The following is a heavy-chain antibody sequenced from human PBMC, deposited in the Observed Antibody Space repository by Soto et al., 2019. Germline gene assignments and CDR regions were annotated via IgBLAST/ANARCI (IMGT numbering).Heavy chain of an antibody. CDR1: GGGNLRDYR. D-gene: IGHD2-21*01. CDR2: IIPKLGSA. CDR3: ARGGDGYNFCAFY. V-gene: IGHV1-69*01. J-gene: IGHJ4*02. Sequence: QVQLVQSGAEVKEPGSSVKVSCKASGGGNLRDYRTTWVRRAPGQGLEWMGGIIPKLGSANYAQNFQGRVTVTADESTNTVYMELRSLRSDDTAVYYCARGGDGYNFCAFYWGQGTPVTVSS.